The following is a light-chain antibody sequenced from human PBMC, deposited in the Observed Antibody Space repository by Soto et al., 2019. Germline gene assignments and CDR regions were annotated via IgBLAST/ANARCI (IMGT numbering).Light chain of an antibody. CDR1: SSDVGSYNL. V-gene: IGLV2-23*02. CDR3: CSYAGSSTPVV. J-gene: IGLJ2*01. CDR2: EVS. Sequence: QSVLTQPASVSVSPGQSITISCTGTSSDVGSYNLVSWYQQHPGKAPKLMIYEVSKRPSGVSNRFSGSKSGNTASLTISGLQAEDEADYYCCSYAGSSTPVVFGGGTKVTVL.